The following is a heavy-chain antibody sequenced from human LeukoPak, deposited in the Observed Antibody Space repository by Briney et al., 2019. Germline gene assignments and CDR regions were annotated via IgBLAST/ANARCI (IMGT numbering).Heavy chain of an antibody. CDR2: ISGSGGST. V-gene: IGHV3-23*01. J-gene: IGHJ4*02. CDR3: AKWAWDYGDYGVFDY. D-gene: IGHD4-17*01. Sequence: PGGSLRLSCAASGFTFSGYAMSWVRQAPGKGLEWVSAISGSGGSTYYADSVKGRFTISRDNSKNTLYLQMNSLRAEDTAVYYCAKWAWDYGDYGVFDYWGQGTLVTVSS. CDR1: GFTFSGYA.